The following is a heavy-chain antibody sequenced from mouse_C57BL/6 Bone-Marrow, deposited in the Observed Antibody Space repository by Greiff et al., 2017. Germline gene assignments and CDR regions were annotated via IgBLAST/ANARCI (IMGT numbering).Heavy chain of an antibody. CDR2: IYPGSGST. Sequence: QVQLKQPGAELVKPGASVKMSCKASGYTFTSYWITWVKQRPGQGLEWIGDIYPGSGSTNYNEKFKSKATLTVDTSSSTAYMQLSSLTSEDSAVYYCASHYYGSSSYAMDYWGQGTSVTVSS. CDR1: GYTFTSYW. CDR3: ASHYYGSSSYAMDY. V-gene: IGHV1-55*01. D-gene: IGHD1-1*01. J-gene: IGHJ4*01.